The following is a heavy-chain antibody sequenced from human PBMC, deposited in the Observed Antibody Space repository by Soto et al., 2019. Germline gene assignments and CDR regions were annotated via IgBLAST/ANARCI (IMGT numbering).Heavy chain of an antibody. D-gene: IGHD3-22*01. CDR3: ASGYYDSSGYSIDN. J-gene: IGHJ4*02. CDR2: LVLILGTA. CDR1: GGTFSSLA. V-gene: IGHV1-69*01. Sequence: SVEVSCKVSGGTFSSLAISWVRQAPGQGLEWLGGLVLILGTANYAQKFQGRVTFTADDSTSTAFMEVSGLRSEDTAVYFCASGYYDSSGYSIDNWGQGTQVTVS.